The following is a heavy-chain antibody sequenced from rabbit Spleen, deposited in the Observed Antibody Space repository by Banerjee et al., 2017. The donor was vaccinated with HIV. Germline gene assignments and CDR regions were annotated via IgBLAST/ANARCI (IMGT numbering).Heavy chain of an antibody. J-gene: IGHJ4*01. D-gene: IGHD4-2*01. CDR3: ARDFAGVIGWKFSL. CDR1: GFDFSSSYY. Sequence: QPLEESGGDWVNPGASWTLPCHASGFDFSSSYYMRGVRQAPGKGLEWIACIDNSSGITGYATWAKGRFTISKTSSTTVTLRMTRLTAADTATYFCARDFAGVIGWKFSLWGPGTLVTVS. CDR2: IDNSSGIT. V-gene: IGHV1S40*01.